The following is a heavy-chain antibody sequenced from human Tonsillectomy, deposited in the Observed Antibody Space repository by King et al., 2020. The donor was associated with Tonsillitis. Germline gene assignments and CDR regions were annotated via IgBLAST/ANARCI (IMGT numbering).Heavy chain of an antibody. CDR2: ISWNSGSI. CDR3: AKEAYRTRRLGYYGMDV. J-gene: IGHJ6*02. CDR1: GFTFDDYA. V-gene: IGHV3-9*01. Sequence: VQLVESGGGLVQPGRSLRLSCAASGFTFDDYAMHWVRQAPGKGLEWVSGISWNSGSIGYADSVKGRFTISRDNAKNSLYLQMNSLRAEDTALYYCAKEAYRTRRLGYYGMDVWGQGTTVTVSS. D-gene: IGHD3-16*01.